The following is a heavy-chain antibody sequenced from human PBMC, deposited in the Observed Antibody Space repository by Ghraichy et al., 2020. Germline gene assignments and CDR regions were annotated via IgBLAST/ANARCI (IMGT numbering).Heavy chain of an antibody. V-gene: IGHV4-31*03. CDR3: ARESPYRVVPAGEDGGYNWFDP. J-gene: IGHJ5*02. CDR1: GGSISSGGYY. D-gene: IGHD2-2*01. CDR2: IYYSGST. Sequence: SETLSLTCTVSGGSISSGGYYWSWIRQHPGKGLEWIGYIYYSGSTYYNPSLKSRVTISVDTSKNQFSLKLSSVTAADTAVYYCARESPYRVVPAGEDGGYNWFDPWGQGTLVTVSS.